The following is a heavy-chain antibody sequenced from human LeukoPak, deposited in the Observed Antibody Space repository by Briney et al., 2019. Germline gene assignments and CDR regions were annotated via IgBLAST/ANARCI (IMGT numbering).Heavy chain of an antibody. CDR3: ARDGNSGWYFYYFDY. J-gene: IGHJ4*02. CDR2: IYYSGST. D-gene: IGHD6-19*01. V-gene: IGHV4-59*12. CDR1: GGSISSYY. Sequence: SETLSLTCTVPGGSISSYYWSWIRQPPGKGLEWIRYIYYSGSTNYNPSLKSRVTMSVDTSKNQFSLKLSSVTAADTAVYYCARDGNSGWYFYYFDYWGQGTLVTVSS.